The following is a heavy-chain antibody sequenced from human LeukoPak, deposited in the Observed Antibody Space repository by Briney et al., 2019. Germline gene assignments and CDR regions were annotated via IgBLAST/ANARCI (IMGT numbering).Heavy chain of an antibody. CDR3: ARDVTGDGDY. V-gene: IGHV3-48*04. Sequence: PGGSLRLSCAASGFTFSSYSMNWVRQAPGKGLEWVSYISRSSTTIYYAYSVKGRFTISRDNAKNSLYLQMNSLRAEDTAVYYCARDVTGDGDYWGQGTLVTVSS. CDR1: GFTFSSYS. D-gene: IGHD7-27*01. J-gene: IGHJ4*02. CDR2: ISRSSTTI.